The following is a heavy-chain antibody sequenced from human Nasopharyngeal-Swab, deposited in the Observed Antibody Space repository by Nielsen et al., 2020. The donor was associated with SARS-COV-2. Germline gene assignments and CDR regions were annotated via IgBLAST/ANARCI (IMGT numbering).Heavy chain of an antibody. CDR1: GGSFSSYY. J-gene: IGHJ4*02. CDR2: INHSGST. D-gene: IGHD6-25*01. V-gene: IGHV4-34*01. Sequence: SETLSLTCGVYGGSFSSYYWSWIRQPPGKGLEWIGEINHSGSTNYNPSLESRVTLPVDTSKNQFSLNLISVTAADTAVYYCATTGYSSVYYVHWGQGVLVTVSS. CDR3: ATTGYSSVYYVH.